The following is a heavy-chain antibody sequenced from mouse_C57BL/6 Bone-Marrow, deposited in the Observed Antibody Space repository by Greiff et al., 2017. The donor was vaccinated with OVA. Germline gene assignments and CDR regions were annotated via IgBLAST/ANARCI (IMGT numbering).Heavy chain of an antibody. Sequence: EVKLMESGGGLVKPGGSLKLSCAASGFTFSDYGMHWVRQAPEKGLEWVAYISSGSSTIYYADTVKGRFTISRDNAKNTLFLQMTSLRSEDTAMYYCARYSNYGFAYWGQGTLVTVSA. CDR1: GFTFSDYG. CDR2: ISSGSSTI. D-gene: IGHD2-5*01. CDR3: ARYSNYGFAY. V-gene: IGHV5-17*01. J-gene: IGHJ3*01.